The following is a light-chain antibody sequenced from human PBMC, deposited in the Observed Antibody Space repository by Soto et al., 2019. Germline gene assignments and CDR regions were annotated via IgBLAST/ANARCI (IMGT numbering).Light chain of an antibody. CDR1: QGISSY. J-gene: IGKJ1*01. Sequence: IQLTQSPSSLSASVGDRVTITCRASQGISSYLAWYQQKPGKAPKLLIYAASTLQSGVPARFSGSGSGTEFTLTISSLQSEDFAVYYCQQYNNWPPWTFGQGTKVDIK. V-gene: IGKV1-9*01. CDR3: QQYNNWPPWT. CDR2: AAS.